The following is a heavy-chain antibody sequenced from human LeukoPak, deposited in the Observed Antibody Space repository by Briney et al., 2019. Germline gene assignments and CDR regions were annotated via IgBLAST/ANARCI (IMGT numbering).Heavy chain of an antibody. V-gene: IGHV4-39*07. D-gene: IGHD6-19*01. J-gene: IGHJ3*02. CDR3: AKSRGIAVAGFAFDI. CDR1: GGSIRSNNYY. CDR2: IYYHGST. Sequence: SETLSLTCTVSGGSIRSNNYYWGWIRQPPGKGLEWIGSIYYHGSTYYNPSLKSRVTISVDTSKNQFSLKLSSVTAADTAVYYCAKSRGIAVAGFAFDIWGQGTMVTVSS.